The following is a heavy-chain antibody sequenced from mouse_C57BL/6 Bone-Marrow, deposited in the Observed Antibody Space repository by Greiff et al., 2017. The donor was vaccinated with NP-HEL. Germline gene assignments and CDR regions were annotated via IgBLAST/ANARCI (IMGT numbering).Heavy chain of an antibody. CDR2: IDPENGDT. J-gene: IGHJ4*01. V-gene: IGHV14-4*01. Sequence: EVKLMESGAELVRPGASVKLSCTASGFNIKDDYMHWVKQRPEQGLEWIGWIDPENGDTEYASKFQGKATITADTSSNTAYLQLSSLTSEDTAVYYCTTRRGAMDYWGQGTSVTVSS. CDR3: TTRRGAMDY. CDR1: GFNIKDDY.